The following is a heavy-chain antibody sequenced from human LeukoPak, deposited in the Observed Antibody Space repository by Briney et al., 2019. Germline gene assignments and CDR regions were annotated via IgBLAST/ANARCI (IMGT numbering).Heavy chain of an antibody. CDR3: ARKSLGSSQPDY. CDR2: INVDGTTT. V-gene: IGHV3-74*01. J-gene: IGHJ4*02. D-gene: IGHD3-10*01. CDR1: GFSFSSYA. Sequence: GGSLRLSCAASGFSFSSYAMTWVRQAPGQGLVWVSRINVDGTTTDYADSVKGRFTVSRDNAKNTLYLQMNSLSAEDTALYYCARKSLGSSQPDYWGQGTLVTVSS.